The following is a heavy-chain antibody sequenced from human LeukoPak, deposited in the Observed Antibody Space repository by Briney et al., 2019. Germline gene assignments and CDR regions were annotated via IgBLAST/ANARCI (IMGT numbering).Heavy chain of an antibody. D-gene: IGHD6-6*01. V-gene: IGHV1-24*01. J-gene: IGHJ4*02. Sequence: ASVKVSCKVSGYTLTELSMHWVRQAPGKGLEWMGGFDPEDGETIYAQKFQGRVTFTADESTSTAYMELSSLRSEDTAVYYCARVLAARPFGPFDYWGQGTLVTVSS. CDR2: FDPEDGET. CDR1: GYTLTELS. CDR3: ARVLAARPFGPFDY.